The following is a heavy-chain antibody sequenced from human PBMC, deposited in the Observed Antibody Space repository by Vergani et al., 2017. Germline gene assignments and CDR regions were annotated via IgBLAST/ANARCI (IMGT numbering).Heavy chain of an antibody. V-gene: IGHV3-21*01. CDR2: ISSSSSYI. J-gene: IGHJ4*02. CDR1: GFTFSSYS. CDR3: ARDLPDNWNYFDY. D-gene: IGHD1-20*01. Sequence: EVQLLESGGGLVQPGGSLRLSCAASGFTFSSYSMNWVRQAPGKGLEWVSSISSSSSYIYYADSVKGRFTISSDNAKNKLYLQMNSLRAEDTAVYYCARDLPDNWNYFDYWGQGTLVTVSS.